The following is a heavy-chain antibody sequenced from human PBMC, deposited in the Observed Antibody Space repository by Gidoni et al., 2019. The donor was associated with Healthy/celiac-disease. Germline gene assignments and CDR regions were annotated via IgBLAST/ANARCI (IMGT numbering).Heavy chain of an antibody. Sequence: EVQLVETGGGLIQPGGSLRLSCAASGFTVSSNYMSWVRQAPGKGLEWVSVIYSGGSTYYADSVKGRFTISRDNSKNTLYLQMNSLRAEDTAVYYCARDSRGVPNWNSRNGMDVWGQGTTVTVSS. D-gene: IGHD1-20*01. V-gene: IGHV3-53*02. CDR2: IYSGGST. CDR1: GFTVSSNY. CDR3: ARDSRGVPNWNSRNGMDV. J-gene: IGHJ6*02.